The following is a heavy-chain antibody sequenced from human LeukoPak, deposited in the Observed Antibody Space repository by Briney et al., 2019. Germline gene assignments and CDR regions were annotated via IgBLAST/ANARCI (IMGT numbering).Heavy chain of an antibody. CDR2: IFPSGGEI. CDR1: GFTFSTFA. Sequence: GGSLRLSCAASGFTFSTFAMIWVRQPPGKGLEWVSSIFPSGGEIHYADSVRGRFTISRDNSKSTLSLQMNSLRAEDTAVYYCAMHSGSYPFDYWGQGTLVTVSS. V-gene: IGHV3-23*01. D-gene: IGHD1-26*01. CDR3: AMHSGSYPFDY. J-gene: IGHJ4*02.